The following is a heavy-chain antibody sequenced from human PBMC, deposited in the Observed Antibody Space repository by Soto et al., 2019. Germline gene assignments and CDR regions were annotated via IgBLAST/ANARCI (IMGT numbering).Heavy chain of an antibody. CDR2: VDHSGST. V-gene: IGHV4-34*01. J-gene: IGHJ4*02. CDR1: GGSFSGYC. Sequence: QVQLQQWGAGLLKPSETLSLTCAVYGGSFSGYCWSWIRQPPGKGLEWIGEVDHSGSTNYNPSHKRRVTISVDTAKNQSALRLTSVTAADTAVFYGARGGKEYSSSWYVDWREGTLVTVSS. D-gene: IGHD6-13*01. CDR3: ARGGKEYSSSWYVD.